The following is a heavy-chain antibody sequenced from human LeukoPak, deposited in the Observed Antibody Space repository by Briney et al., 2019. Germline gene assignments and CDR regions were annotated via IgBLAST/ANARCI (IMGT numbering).Heavy chain of an antibody. CDR1: GFTFSNYA. CDR3: AKDLKIDPYSYCLDY. D-gene: IGHD5-18*01. CDR2: ISDSGGST. V-gene: IGHV3-23*01. J-gene: IGHJ4*02. Sequence: GGSLRLSCAASGFTFSNYAMNWVRQAPGKGLEWVSAISDSGGSTYYADSVKGRFTISRDNSKNTLYLQMNSLRAEDTAVYYCAKDLKIDPYSYCLDYRGQGTLVTVSS.